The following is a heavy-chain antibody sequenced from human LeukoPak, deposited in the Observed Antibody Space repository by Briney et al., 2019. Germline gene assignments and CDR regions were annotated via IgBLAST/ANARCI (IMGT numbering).Heavy chain of an antibody. Sequence: PGGSLRLSCAASGFTFSSYAMSWVRQAPGKGLEWVSAISGSGGSTYYADSVKGRFTIPRDNAKNTVFLQMSSLRAEDTALYYCARKSASGNYPLDYWGQGTLVTVSS. CDR3: ARKSASGNYPLDY. D-gene: IGHD3-10*01. V-gene: IGHV3-23*01. CDR2: ISGSGGST. J-gene: IGHJ4*02. CDR1: GFTFSSYA.